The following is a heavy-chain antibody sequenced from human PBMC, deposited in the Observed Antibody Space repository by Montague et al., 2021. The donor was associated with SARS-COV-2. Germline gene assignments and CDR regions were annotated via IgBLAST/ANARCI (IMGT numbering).Heavy chain of an antibody. D-gene: IGHD1-7*01. CDR3: ARGWNYAFDI. CDR1: GDSVSRNNPA. CDR2: TYYGSSWNT. V-gene: IGHV6-1*01. J-gene: IGHJ3*02. Sequence: CAISGDSVSRNNPAWNWIRQSPSRGLEWLGRTYYGSSWNTDYAVPVKSRITISPDTSKNQFSLHLNSVTPEDTAVYYCARGWNYAFDIWSQGTMVTVSP.